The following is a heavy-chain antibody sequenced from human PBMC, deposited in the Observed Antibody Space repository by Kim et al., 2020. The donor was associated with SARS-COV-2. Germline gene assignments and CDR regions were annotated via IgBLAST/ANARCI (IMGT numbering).Heavy chain of an antibody. CDR3: ARLGITIFGVANY. D-gene: IGHD3-3*01. Sequence: HPPLKGRVAISVDTSKNQFSLKLSSVTAADTAVYYCARLGITIFGVANYWGQGTLVTVSS. V-gene: IGHV4-39*01. J-gene: IGHJ4*02.